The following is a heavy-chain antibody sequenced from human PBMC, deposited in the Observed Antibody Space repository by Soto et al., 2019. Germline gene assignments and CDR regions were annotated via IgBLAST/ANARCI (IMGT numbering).Heavy chain of an antibody. D-gene: IGHD6-13*01. J-gene: IGHJ6*02. Sequence: WGSLRLSCAASGFAFISYGMHLVRHSPWKWLEWVAVIWYDGSNKYYADSVKGRFTISRDNSKNTLYLQMNSLRAEDTAVYYCARDLGYSSSQSYYYGMDVWGQGTTVTVSS. CDR2: IWYDGSNK. CDR3: ARDLGYSSSQSYYYGMDV. CDR1: GFAFISYG. V-gene: IGHV3-33*01.